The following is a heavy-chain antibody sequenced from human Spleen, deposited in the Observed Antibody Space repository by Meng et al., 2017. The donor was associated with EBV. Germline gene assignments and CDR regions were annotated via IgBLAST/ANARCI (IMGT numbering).Heavy chain of an antibody. J-gene: IGHJ4*02. V-gene: IGHV2-5*02. CDR2: IYWDDDK. CDR3: AHRRKYSNSRAFDY. D-gene: IGHD6-6*01. Sequence: QTPLKESGPTLVKPTQTLTLTCTFSGFSLRTSGVGVGWIRQPPGKALEWLALIYWDDDKRYSPSLKTRLTITKDTSKNQVVLTMTNMDPVDTATYFCAHRRKYSNSRAFDYWGQGTLVTVSS. CDR1: GFSLRTSGVG.